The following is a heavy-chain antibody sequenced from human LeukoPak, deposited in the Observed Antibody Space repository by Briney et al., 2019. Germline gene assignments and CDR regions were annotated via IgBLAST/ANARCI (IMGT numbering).Heavy chain of an antibody. CDR2: IYSGGTT. J-gene: IGHJ3*02. CDR3: AKLGIGEHEISGYFYETQSSGVDI. V-gene: IGHV3-66*01. D-gene: IGHD3-22*01. CDR1: GFTVSSNY. Sequence: PGGSLRLSCAASGFTVSSNYMSWVRQAPGKGLEWVSVIYSGGTTYYADSVKGRFTISRDNPKNPLYLQMNSLRPVDTAVYYCAKLGIGEHEISGYFYETQSSGVDIWGQGTMVIVSS.